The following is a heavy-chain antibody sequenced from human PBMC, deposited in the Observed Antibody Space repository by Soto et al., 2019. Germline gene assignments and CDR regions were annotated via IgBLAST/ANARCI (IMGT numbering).Heavy chain of an antibody. D-gene: IGHD5-12*01. V-gene: IGHV4-39*01. J-gene: IGHJ5*02. CDR2: IYYSGST. Sequence: PPGKGMEWIGTIYYSGSTYYNPSLKSRVTISVDTSKNQFSLKLSSVTAADMVVFYCTRPQEYSFRSGHPWGPAPLFT. CDR3: TRPQEYSFRSGHP.